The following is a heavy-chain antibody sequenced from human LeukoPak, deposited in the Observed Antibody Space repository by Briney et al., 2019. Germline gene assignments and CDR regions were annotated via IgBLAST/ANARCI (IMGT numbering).Heavy chain of an antibody. Sequence: GGSLRLSCEASGFSFSTYSMNWVRQAPGKGLEWVSVISSSSAHIYYADSMKGRFTISRNNAKNSLYLQMNSLRAEDTAVYYCARSTVVGTHAFDIWGQGTMVTVSS. CDR3: ARSTVVGTHAFDI. D-gene: IGHD6-19*01. J-gene: IGHJ3*02. V-gene: IGHV3-21*01. CDR1: GFSFSTYS. CDR2: ISSSSAHI.